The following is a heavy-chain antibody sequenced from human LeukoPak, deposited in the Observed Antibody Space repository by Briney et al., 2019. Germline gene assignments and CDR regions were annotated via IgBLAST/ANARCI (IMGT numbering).Heavy chain of an antibody. Sequence: SVKVSCKASGGTFSSYAISWVRQAPGQGLEWMGGIIPIFGTANYAQKFQGRVTITADKSTSTAYMELSSLRSEDTAVYYCARDLPYSSGSLGYWGQGTLVTISS. D-gene: IGHD6-19*01. J-gene: IGHJ4*02. CDR1: GGTFSSYA. V-gene: IGHV1-69*06. CDR3: ARDLPYSSGSLGY. CDR2: IIPIFGTA.